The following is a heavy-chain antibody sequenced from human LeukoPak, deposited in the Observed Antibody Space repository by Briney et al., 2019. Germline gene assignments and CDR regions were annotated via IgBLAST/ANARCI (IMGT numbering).Heavy chain of an antibody. J-gene: IGHJ4*02. V-gene: IGHV3-23*01. CDR2: GSGNGGGT. Sequence: GGSLRLSCAASGFSFTSYAMNWVRQAPGKALEWVSAGSGNGGGTYYADSVKGHFTISRDNSKNTVYLQMNSRRVEDTALYYCAKGVYYDNSGYYYFDSWGQGTLVTVSS. D-gene: IGHD3-22*01. CDR3: AKGVYYDNSGYYYFDS. CDR1: GFSFTSYA.